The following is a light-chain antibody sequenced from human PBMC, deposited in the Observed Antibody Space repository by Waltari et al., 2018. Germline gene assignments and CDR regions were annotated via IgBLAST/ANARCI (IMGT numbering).Light chain of an antibody. V-gene: IGKV3-11*01. CDR1: QSVSSY. CDR3: QQRSNWPPT. J-gene: IGKJ5*01. Sequence: EIVLTQSPATLSLSPGERAPLSCRASQSVSSYLDWYQQKPGQAPRLLIYDASNRATGIPARFSGSGSGTDFTLTISSLEPEDFAVYYCQQRSNWPPTFGQGTRLEIK. CDR2: DAS.